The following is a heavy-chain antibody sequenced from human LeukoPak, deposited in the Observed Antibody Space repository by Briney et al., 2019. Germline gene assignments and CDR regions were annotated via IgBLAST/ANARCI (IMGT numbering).Heavy chain of an antibody. Sequence: NPSETLSLTCTVSGGSVSSCSHCWGWVRQPPGKGHDWIGSIYLSGTSYYNPSLTSRVTISEDTSKNKFSLKLSLVTAADTAVYFCGGYGGKRPDWYFDLWGRGSLVTVS. J-gene: IGHJ2*01. CDR3: GGYGGKRPDWYFDL. D-gene: IGHD4-23*01. CDR2: IYLSGTS. V-gene: IGHV4-39*07. CDR1: GGSVSSCSHC.